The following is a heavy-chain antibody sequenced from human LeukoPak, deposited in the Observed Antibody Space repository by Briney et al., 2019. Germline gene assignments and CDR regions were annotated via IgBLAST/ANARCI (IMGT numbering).Heavy chain of an antibody. CDR3: ANARSTTVATHPHY. J-gene: IGHJ4*02. D-gene: IGHD4-23*01. CDR2: ISYDGSNK. CDR1: GFTFSNYG. V-gene: IGHV3-30*18. Sequence: GRSLRLSCAASGFTFSNYGMHWVRQAPGKGLEWVAVISYDGSNKYYADSVKGRFTISRDNSKNTLYLQMSSLRPEDTAVYYCANARSTTVATHPHYWGQGTLVTVSS.